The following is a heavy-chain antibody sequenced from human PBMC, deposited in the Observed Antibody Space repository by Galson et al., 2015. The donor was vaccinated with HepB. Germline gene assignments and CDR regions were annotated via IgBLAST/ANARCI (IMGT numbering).Heavy chain of an antibody. D-gene: IGHD3-16*01. J-gene: IGHJ4*02. CDR3: AKRNDGGSQKDFDN. Sequence: MHWVRQAPGKGLEWVAVISYDGAYTLYSDSVKGRFTISRDNSKSTLYVEMNSLRPEDTAVYYCAKRNDGGSQKDFDNWGQGTLVTVSS. CDR2: ISYDGAYT. V-gene: IGHV3-30*18.